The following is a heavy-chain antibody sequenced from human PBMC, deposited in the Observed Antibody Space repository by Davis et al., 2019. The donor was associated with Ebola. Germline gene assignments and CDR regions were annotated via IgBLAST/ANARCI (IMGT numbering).Heavy chain of an antibody. V-gene: IGHV4-39*01. Sequence: SETLSLTCTVSGGSLSSRSYYWAWIRQPPGKGLEWIGNIYYGGSTYYNPSLKSRVTMSVVTSRNQFSLRLRSVTATDTAVYYCTNAGEAIFDFWGRGTLVTVSS. CDR1: GGSLSSRSYY. D-gene: IGHD2-21*01. J-gene: IGHJ4*02. CDR2: IYYGGST. CDR3: TNAGEAIFDF.